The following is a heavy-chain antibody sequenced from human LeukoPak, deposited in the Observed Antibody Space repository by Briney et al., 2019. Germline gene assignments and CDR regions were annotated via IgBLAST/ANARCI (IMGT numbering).Heavy chain of an antibody. CDR1: GVTFGDYG. Sequence: GGSLRLSCAASGVTFGDYGMSWVRQAPGKGLEWVSGINRNGDSTGYADFVKGRFTISRDNAKNSLYLQMNSLRAEDTAVYYCARPRRNNWNGKLDYWGQGTLVTVSS. V-gene: IGHV3-20*04. D-gene: IGHD1-1*01. CDR2: INRNGDST. J-gene: IGHJ4*02. CDR3: ARPRRNNWNGKLDY.